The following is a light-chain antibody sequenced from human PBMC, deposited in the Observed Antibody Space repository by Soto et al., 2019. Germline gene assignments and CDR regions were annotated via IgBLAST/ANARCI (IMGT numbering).Light chain of an antibody. CDR1: QSISTY. CDR2: AAS. J-gene: IGKJ5*01. CDR3: QKYNSAPRT. Sequence: DMQMTQSPSPLAASVGDRVTITCRASQSISTYLNWYQQKPGKVPKLLIYAASTLQSGVPSRFSGSGSGTDFTLTISSLQPEDVATYYCQKYNSAPRTFGQGTRLEIK. V-gene: IGKV1-27*01.